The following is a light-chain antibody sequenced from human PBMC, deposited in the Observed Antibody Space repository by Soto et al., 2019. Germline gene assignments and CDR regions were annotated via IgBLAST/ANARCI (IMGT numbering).Light chain of an antibody. CDR1: QSINSE. CDR3: QQGHNWPLT. CDR2: GAS. V-gene: IGKV3-15*01. J-gene: IGKJ2*01. Sequence: EIVMTQSPATLSLSPGERAALSCRASQSINSELAWYQQKPAQPPRLLIYGASTRATGVPARFTGSESGSECTLTISGLQSEDFAVYYCQQGHNWPLTFGQGTRLEI.